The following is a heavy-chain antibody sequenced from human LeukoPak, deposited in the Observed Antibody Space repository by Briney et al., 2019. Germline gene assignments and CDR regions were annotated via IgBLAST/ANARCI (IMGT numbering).Heavy chain of an antibody. D-gene: IGHD6-19*01. J-gene: IGHJ4*02. CDR1: GYTFTGYY. Sequence: ASVKVSCKPSGYTFTGYYLHWVRQAPGQALEWMGWMNPNTGATIYAQKFQGRVTMSRDTSISTAYMELTSLRSDDTAVYYCARDRVGSGWARPWYFEFWGQGTLVAVSS. V-gene: IGHV1-2*02. CDR3: ARDRVGSGWARPWYFEF. CDR2: MNPNTGAT.